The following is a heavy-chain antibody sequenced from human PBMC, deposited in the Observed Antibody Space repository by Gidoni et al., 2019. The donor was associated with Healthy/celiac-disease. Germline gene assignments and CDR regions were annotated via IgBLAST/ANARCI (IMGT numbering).Heavy chain of an antibody. CDR3: ARDKSCSSTSCPYYFDY. CDR1: GYTFTGYY. V-gene: IGHV1-2*06. CDR2: INPNSGGK. J-gene: IGHJ4*02. Sequence: QVQLVQSGAEVKKPGASVKVSCKASGYTFTGYYMHWVRQAPGQGLEWMGRINPNSGGKNYAQKFQGQVTMTRDTSISTAYMELSRLRSDDTAVYYCARDKSCSSTSCPYYFDYWGQGTLVTVSS. D-gene: IGHD2-2*01.